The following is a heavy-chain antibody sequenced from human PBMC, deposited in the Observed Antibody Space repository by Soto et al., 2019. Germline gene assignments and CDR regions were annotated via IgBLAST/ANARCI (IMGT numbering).Heavy chain of an antibody. CDR3: ARDSSSRYWFDP. D-gene: IGHD6-13*01. J-gene: IGHJ5*02. CDR1: GCTFSSYA. V-gene: IGHV1-69*13. Sequence: SVKVSCKASGCTFSSYAISWVRQAPGQGLEWMGGIIPIFGTANYAQKFQGRVTITADESTSTAYMELSSLRSEDKAVYYCARDSSSRYWFDPWGKGSMFTVSS. CDR2: IIPIFGTA.